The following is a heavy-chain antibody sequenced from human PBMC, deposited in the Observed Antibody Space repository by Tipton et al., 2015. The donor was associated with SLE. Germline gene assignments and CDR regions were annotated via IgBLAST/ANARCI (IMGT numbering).Heavy chain of an antibody. D-gene: IGHD6-6*01. Sequence: TLSLTCTVSGYSISIAYYWGWIRQSPGKGLEWIGNINHGGNKYYSPSLKSRVTISVDRSKNQFSLKLSSVTAADTAVYFCARLAGRLFPFDSWGQGTLVTVSS. J-gene: IGHJ4*02. CDR1: GYSISIAYY. CDR2: INHGGNK. V-gene: IGHV4-38-2*02. CDR3: ARLAGRLFPFDS.